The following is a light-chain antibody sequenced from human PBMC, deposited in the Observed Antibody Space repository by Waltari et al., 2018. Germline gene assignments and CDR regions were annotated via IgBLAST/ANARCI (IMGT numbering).Light chain of an antibody. CDR1: SSNIGIFT. CDR2: DSN. J-gene: IGLJ3*02. CDR3: ASWDGSLSGWV. Sequence: QSVLTQPPSASGTPGQTVAISCSGSSSNIGIFTVKWYQQVPGMAPKLVIYDSNKRPSGVHDRFAGSKSGTSAALAISGLRSGDEADYYCASWDGSLSGWVFGGGTKLTVL. V-gene: IGLV1-44*01.